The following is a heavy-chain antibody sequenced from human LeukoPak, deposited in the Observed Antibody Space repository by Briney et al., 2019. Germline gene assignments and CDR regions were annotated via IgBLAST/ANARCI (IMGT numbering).Heavy chain of an antibody. V-gene: IGHV3-23*01. CDR2: ISGSDGGT. D-gene: IGHD6-13*01. J-gene: IGHJ4*02. CDR3: AKDAIQQQLARGFGY. Sequence: GGSLRLSCAAPGFTFSSYSMNWVRQAPGKGLEWVSTISGSDGGTYYADSVKGRFTISRDNSKNTLYLQMNSLRAEDTAVYYCAKDAIQQQLARGFGYWGQGTLVTVSS. CDR1: GFTFSSYS.